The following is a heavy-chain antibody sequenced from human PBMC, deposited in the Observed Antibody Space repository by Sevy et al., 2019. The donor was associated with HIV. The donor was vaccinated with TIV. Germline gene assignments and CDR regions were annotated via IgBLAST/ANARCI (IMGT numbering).Heavy chain of an antibody. CDR1: GFSFDSYG. CDR3: AKGGGGHYDPDEIGYYFYYYNMDV. V-gene: IGHV3-23*01. D-gene: IGHD3-22*01. CDR2: ISGSGSRT. J-gene: IGHJ6*03. Sequence: RGSLRLSCAVSGFSFDSYGMTWVRQAPGKGLEWVSGISGSGSRTYYADSVKGRFIISRDNSKNTLDLQMNSLRSGDTAIYYCAKGGGGHYDPDEIGYYFYYYNMDVWGKGTTVTVSS.